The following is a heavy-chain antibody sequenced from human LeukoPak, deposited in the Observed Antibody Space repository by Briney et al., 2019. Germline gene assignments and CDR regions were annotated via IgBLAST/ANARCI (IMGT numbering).Heavy chain of an antibody. D-gene: IGHD1-1*01. V-gene: IGHV4-31*03. CDR1: GVSISSGGYY. Sequence: PSETLSLTCTVSGVSISSGGYYWTWIRQRPGEALEWIGYIYHSGNTYYNPSLMSRIVLSVDTSKSQFSLKMTSVTAADTALYYCARVRKLPLEWDLIDFWGQGTLVTVSS. J-gene: IGHJ4*02. CDR2: IYHSGNT. CDR3: ARVRKLPLEWDLIDF.